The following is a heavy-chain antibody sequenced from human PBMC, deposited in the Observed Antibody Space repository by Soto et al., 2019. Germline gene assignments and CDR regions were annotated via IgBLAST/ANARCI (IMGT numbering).Heavy chain of an antibody. CDR1: GGTFSSYA. D-gene: IGHD3-16*01. CDR3: ARGGRRDYGETDDFDI. V-gene: IGHV1-69*01. J-gene: IGHJ3*02. CDR2: IIPIFGTA. Sequence: QVQLVQSGAEVKKPGSSVKVSCKASGGTFSSYAISWVRQAPGQGLEWMGGIIPIFGTANYAQKFQGRVTITADESTSTAYMELSSLRSEDTAVYYCARGGRRDYGETDDFDIWGQGPMVTVSS.